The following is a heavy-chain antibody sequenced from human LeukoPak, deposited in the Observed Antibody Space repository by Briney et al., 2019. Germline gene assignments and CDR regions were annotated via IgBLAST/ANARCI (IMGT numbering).Heavy chain of an antibody. J-gene: IGHJ4*02. V-gene: IGHV3-30-3*01. D-gene: IGHD3-3*01. CDR3: ARETTIFGVVSSPFDY. Sequence: PGRSLRLSCAASGFTFSSYAMHWVRQAPGKGLEWVAVISYDGSNKYYADSVKGRFTISRDNSKNMLYLQMNSLRAEDTAVYYCARETTIFGVVSSPFDYWGQGTLVTVSS. CDR1: GFTFSSYA. CDR2: ISYDGSNK.